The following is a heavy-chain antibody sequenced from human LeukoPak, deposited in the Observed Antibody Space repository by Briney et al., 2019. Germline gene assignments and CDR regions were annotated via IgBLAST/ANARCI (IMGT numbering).Heavy chain of an antibody. Sequence: GGSLRLSCAASGFTFSSYDMHWVRQATGKGLEWVSAIGTAGDTYYPGSVKGRFTISRENAKNSLYLQMNSLRAGDTAVYYCARWSGRDWYFDLWGRGTLVTVSS. V-gene: IGHV3-13*01. J-gene: IGHJ2*01. CDR3: ARWSGRDWYFDL. D-gene: IGHD2-15*01. CDR2: IGTAGDT. CDR1: GFTFSSYD.